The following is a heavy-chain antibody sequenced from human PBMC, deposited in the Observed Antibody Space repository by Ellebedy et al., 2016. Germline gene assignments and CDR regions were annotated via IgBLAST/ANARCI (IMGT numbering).Heavy chain of an antibody. Sequence: ASVKVSCXVSGYTLTELSMHWVRQAPGKGLEWMGGFDPEDGETIYAQKFQGRVTMTEDTSTDTAYMELSSLRSEDTAVYYCAKGGLRSETGYYYYGMDVWGQGTTVTVSS. CDR2: FDPEDGET. CDR3: AKGGLRSETGYYYYGMDV. D-gene: IGHD5-12*01. CDR1: GYTLTELS. J-gene: IGHJ6*02. V-gene: IGHV1-24*01.